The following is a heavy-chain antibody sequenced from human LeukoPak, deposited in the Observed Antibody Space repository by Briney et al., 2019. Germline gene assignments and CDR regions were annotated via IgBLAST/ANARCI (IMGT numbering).Heavy chain of an antibody. V-gene: IGHV4-34*01. Sequence: PSQTLSLTCAVDGGSFSGFYWIWIRQTPGKGLEWIGEINLTANTNYNPSLNDYIPALKSRGNIYLDSSSNHLSLKLLSVAAARTGVNYCARVRHSPLELGYDMDVWGKGTPVTVSS. CDR2: INLTANT. J-gene: IGHJ6*03. D-gene: IGHD1-26*01. CDR1: GGSFSGFY. CDR3: ARVRHSPLELGYDMDV.